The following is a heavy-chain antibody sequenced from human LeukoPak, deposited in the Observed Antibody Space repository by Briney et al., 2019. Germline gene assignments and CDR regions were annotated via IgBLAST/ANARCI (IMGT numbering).Heavy chain of an antibody. CDR3: ARSCRDGYRDFDY. D-gene: IGHD5-24*01. J-gene: IGHJ4*02. Sequence: GESLKISCKGSGYIFTSYWIGWVRQMSGKVLEWMGIIYPGDSDSRYSPSFQGQVTISADKSISTAYLQWSSLKASDTAMYYCARSCRDGYRDFDYWGQGTLVTVSS. CDR2: IYPGDSDS. V-gene: IGHV5-51*01. CDR1: GYIFTSYW.